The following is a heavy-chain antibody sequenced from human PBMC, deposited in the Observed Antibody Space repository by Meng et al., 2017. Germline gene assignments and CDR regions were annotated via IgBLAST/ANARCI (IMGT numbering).Heavy chain of an antibody. CDR1: GDSVSSNRAA. CDR3: ARGSYSFDS. V-gene: IGHV6-1*01. Sequence: QFQLQQSGPGLVKPSQALSIICAISGDSVSSNRAAWNWIRQSPSRGLEWLGRAYYRSKWYHDYAESVKSRISIDPDTSKNQFSLQLRSVTPEDSAVYYCARGSYSFDSWGQRTLVTVSS. CDR2: AYYRSKWYH. J-gene: IGHJ4*02. D-gene: IGHD1-26*01.